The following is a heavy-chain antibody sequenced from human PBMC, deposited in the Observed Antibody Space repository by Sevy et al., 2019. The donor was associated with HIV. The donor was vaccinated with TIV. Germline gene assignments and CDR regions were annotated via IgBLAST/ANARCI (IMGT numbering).Heavy chain of an antibody. Sequence: ASVKVSCKASGYISTTYYMHWVRQAPGQGLEWMGGINPSGGTTSYAQKFQGRVTMTRDTSTSTIYMDLSSLRSEDTAVYYCARALFYDTSGYYASFFDYWGQGTLVTVSS. J-gene: IGHJ4*02. CDR1: GYISTTYY. CDR2: INPSGGTT. CDR3: ARALFYDTSGYYASFFDY. D-gene: IGHD3-22*01. V-gene: IGHV1-46*01.